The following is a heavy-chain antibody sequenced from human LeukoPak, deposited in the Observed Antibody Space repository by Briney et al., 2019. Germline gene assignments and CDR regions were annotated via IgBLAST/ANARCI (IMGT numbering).Heavy chain of an antibody. Sequence: PGGSLRLSCAASGFTFSEYRMTWVRQAPGKGLECISYISRSSSTIYYADSVQGRFTISRDNAKNSLYLQMNSLREEDTAVYYCARAPDDAFDIWGQGTRVTVSS. V-gene: IGHV3-48*02. J-gene: IGHJ3*02. D-gene: IGHD1-14*01. CDR1: GFTFSEYR. CDR3: ARAPDDAFDI. CDR2: ISRSSSTI.